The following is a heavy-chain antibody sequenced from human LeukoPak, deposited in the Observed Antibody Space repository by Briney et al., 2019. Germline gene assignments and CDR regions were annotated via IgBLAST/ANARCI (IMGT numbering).Heavy chain of an antibody. Sequence: PGGSLRLSCAASGFTFSGSAMHWVRQASGQGLEWVGRIRSKANSYATAYAASVKGRFTISRDDSKNTAYLQMNSLKTEDTAVYYCTSRGGAMVTQDYWGQGTLVTVSS. CDR3: TSRGGAMVTQDY. CDR2: IRSKANSYAT. V-gene: IGHV3-73*01. D-gene: IGHD5-18*01. J-gene: IGHJ4*02. CDR1: GFTFSGSA.